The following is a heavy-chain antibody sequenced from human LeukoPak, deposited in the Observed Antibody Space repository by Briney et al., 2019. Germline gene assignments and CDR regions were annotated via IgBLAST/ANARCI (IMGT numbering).Heavy chain of an antibody. J-gene: IGHJ6*02. CDR3: ARVLKPTTPPLYYYGMDV. CDR1: GDPISSGDYY. CDR2: IYYSGST. D-gene: IGHD1-1*01. V-gene: IGHV4-30-4*08. Sequence: SQTLSLTCTVSGDPISSGDYYWSWIRQPPGKGLEWIGYIYYSGSTYHNPSLKSRVTISVDTSKNQFSLKLSSVTAADTAVYYCARVLKPTTPPLYYYGMDVWGQGTTVTVSS.